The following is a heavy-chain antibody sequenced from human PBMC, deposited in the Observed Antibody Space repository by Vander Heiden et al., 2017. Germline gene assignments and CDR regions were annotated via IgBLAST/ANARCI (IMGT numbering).Heavy chain of an antibody. D-gene: IGHD3-22*01. CDR2: ISSNGGST. CDR1: GFTFSSYA. V-gene: IGHV3-64*01. CDR3: ARAEDSSGSYPPYGMDV. Sequence: EVQLVESGGGLVQPGGSLRLYCAASGFTFSSYAMHWVRQAPGKGLEYVSGISSNGGSTYYANSVKGRFTISRDNSKNTLYLQMGSLRAEDMAVYYCARAEDSSGSYPPYGMDVWGQGTTVTVSS. J-gene: IGHJ6*02.